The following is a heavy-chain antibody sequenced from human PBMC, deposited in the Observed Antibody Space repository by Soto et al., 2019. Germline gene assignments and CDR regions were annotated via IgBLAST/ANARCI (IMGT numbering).Heavy chain of an antibody. CDR2: INRDSTVI. CDR3: LNGDYY. Sequence: EEQLVESGGGLVQPGGSLRLSCAASGFSFNTYYMNWVRQTPGKGLEWVSSINRDSTVIKYADSVKGRFTISRDNARNSLSLQMNSLRAEDTAVYYCLNGDYYVGPGTLVTVSS. V-gene: IGHV3-48*01. CDR1: GFSFNTYY. D-gene: IGHD3-16*01. J-gene: IGHJ4*02.